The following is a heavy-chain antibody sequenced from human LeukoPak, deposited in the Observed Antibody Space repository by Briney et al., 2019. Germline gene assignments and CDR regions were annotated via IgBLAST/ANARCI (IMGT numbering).Heavy chain of an antibody. D-gene: IGHD6-19*01. CDR3: VRQKGHSSSWWYFDY. J-gene: IGHJ4*02. CDR2: INHSGST. Sequence: SETLSLTCAVYGGSFSGYYWSWIRQPPGKGLEWIGEINHSGSTNYNPSLKSRVTISVDTAKNQFSLKLSSVTAADTAVYYCVRQKGHSSSWWYFDYWAQGTLVTVSS. V-gene: IGHV4-34*01. CDR1: GGSFSGYY.